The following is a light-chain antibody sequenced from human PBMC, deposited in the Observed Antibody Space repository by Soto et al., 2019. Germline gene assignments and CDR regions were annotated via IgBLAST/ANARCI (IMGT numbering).Light chain of an antibody. CDR1: TSNIGTNT. V-gene: IGLV1-44*01. CDR2: SND. Sequence: QSVLTQSPSASGTPGQRVSISCSGSTSNIGTNTVSWYQHVPGTAPKLLIYSNDQRPSAVPGRFSGSKSGTSASLAISGLLSEDEADYYCAAWDETLIDVFGTGTKLTVL. J-gene: IGLJ1*01. CDR3: AAWDETLIDV.